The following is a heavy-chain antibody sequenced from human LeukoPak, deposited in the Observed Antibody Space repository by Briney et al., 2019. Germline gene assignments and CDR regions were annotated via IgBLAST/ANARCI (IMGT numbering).Heavy chain of an antibody. Sequence: ASVKVSCKASGYTFTSCTIMWVRQAPGQGLEWMGWISAYNGDTYYAQNFQGRATMTTDTSTSTAYMELRSLRSDDTAVYYCARVKIFGVAISNWFDPWGQGTLVTVSS. CDR1: GYTFTSCT. D-gene: IGHD3-3*01. J-gene: IGHJ5*02. CDR2: ISAYNGDT. V-gene: IGHV1-18*01. CDR3: ARVKIFGVAISNWFDP.